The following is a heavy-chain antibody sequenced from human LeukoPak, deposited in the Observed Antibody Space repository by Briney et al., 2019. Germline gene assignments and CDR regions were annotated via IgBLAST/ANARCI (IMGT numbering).Heavy chain of an antibody. Sequence: GGSLRLSCAASGFTFSSYAMSWVRQAPGKGLEWVSAISGSGGSTYYADSVKGRSTISRDNSKNTLYLQMNSLRAEDTAVYYCAKLDPGHIAARRENHFDYWGQGTLVTVSS. CDR1: GFTFSSYA. V-gene: IGHV3-23*01. CDR2: ISGSGGST. J-gene: IGHJ4*02. D-gene: IGHD6-6*01. CDR3: AKLDPGHIAARRENHFDY.